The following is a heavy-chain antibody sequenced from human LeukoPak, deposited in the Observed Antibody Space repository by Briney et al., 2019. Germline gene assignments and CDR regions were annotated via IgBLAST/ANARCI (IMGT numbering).Heavy chain of an antibody. J-gene: IGHJ4*02. D-gene: IGHD3-3*01. CDR2: IMSNPAGGTA. V-gene: IGHV3-15*01. CDR1: GFIFRNAH. Sequence: GGSLRLSCGASGFIFRNAHMTWVRQAPGKGLEWVGRIMSNPAGGTADYGAAVKGRFTISRDDSRNILYLQLTNVRADDTAVYYCTTLAYDVHYWGRGTLVTVSS. CDR3: TTLAYDVHY.